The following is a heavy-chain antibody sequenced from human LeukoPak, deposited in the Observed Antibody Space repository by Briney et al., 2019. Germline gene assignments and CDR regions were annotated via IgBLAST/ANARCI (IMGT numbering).Heavy chain of an antibody. CDR1: GGSISSGGYS. Sequence: SETLSLTCAVSGGSISSGGYSWSWIRQPPGKGLEWIGSIYHSGSAYYNPSLKSRATISVDTSKNQFSLKLSSVTAADTAVYYCARDGKWGQGTLVTVSS. D-gene: IGHD1-26*01. CDR2: IYHSGSA. CDR3: ARDGK. J-gene: IGHJ4*02. V-gene: IGHV4-30-2*03.